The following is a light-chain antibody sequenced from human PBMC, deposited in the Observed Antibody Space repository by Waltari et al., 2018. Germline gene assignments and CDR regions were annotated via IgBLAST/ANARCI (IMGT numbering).Light chain of an antibody. J-gene: IGLJ3*02. CDR3: CSYADSYTAV. Sequence: QSSLTHPPPVPGPPGQSLPTPCPGTSIFVGGYYYVSCYHQPPVKAPTPMLHDVTNRPAGVPGRFSGSKSGNTASQTISGLQAEDEADYYCCSYADSYTAVFGGGTTLTVL. V-gene: IGLV2-11*01. CDR1: SIFVGGYYY. CDR2: DVT.